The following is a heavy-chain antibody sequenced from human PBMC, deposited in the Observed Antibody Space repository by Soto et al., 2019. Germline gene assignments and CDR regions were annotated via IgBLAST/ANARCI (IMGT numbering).Heavy chain of an antibody. CDR1: GGSISSYY. V-gene: IGHV4-59*01. CDR2: IYYSGST. D-gene: IGHD3-10*01. J-gene: IGHJ4*02. Sequence: SETLSLTCTVSGGSISSYYWSWIRQPPGKGLEWIGYIYYSGSTNYNPSLKSRVTISVDTSKNQFSLKLSSVTAADTAVYYCARGTEVTVLWFGELLSGLDYWGQGTLVTVSS. CDR3: ARGTEVTVLWFGELLSGLDY.